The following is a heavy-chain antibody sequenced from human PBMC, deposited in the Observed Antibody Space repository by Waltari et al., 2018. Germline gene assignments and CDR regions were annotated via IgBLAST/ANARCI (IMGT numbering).Heavy chain of an antibody. Sequence: EVQLLESGGGLVKPGGSLRLPCGASGVIFNTLTLKWVRQVPGKGLEWVSSISGRSSYIYYSDSVRGRFTVSRDNANNTLYLQLTSLRVEDTAVYFCATGNSDFGLVVWGQGTLVSVSS. V-gene: IGHV3-21*03. D-gene: IGHD3-16*01. CDR1: GVIFNTLT. CDR2: ISGRSSYI. J-gene: IGHJ4*02. CDR3: ATGNSDFGLVV.